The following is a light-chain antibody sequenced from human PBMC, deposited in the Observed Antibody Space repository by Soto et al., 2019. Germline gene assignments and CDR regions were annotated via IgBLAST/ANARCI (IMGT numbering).Light chain of an antibody. J-gene: IGLJ1*01. Sequence: QSALTQPPSASGTPGQSVTISCSGSSSNIGGRAASWYQQLPGTAPKLLINSNNQRPSGVPDRFSGSKSGTSASLAISGLQSGDEADYYCAAWDDSVNIFVFGTGTKLTVL. CDR2: SNN. CDR1: SSNIGGRA. CDR3: AAWDDSVNIFV. V-gene: IGLV1-44*01.